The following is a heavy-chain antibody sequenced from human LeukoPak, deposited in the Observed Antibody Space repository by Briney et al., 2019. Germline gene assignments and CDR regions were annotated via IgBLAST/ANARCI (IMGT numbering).Heavy chain of an antibody. CDR3: ARLEWELPLDY. D-gene: IGHD1-26*01. V-gene: IGHV1-69*02. J-gene: IGHJ4*02. Sequence: GSSVKASCKASGGTFSSYTISWVRQAPGQGLEWMGRIIPILGIANYAQKFQGRVTITADKSTSTAYMELSSLGSEDTAVYYCARLEWELPLDYWGQGTLVTVSS. CDR1: GGTFSSYT. CDR2: IIPILGIA.